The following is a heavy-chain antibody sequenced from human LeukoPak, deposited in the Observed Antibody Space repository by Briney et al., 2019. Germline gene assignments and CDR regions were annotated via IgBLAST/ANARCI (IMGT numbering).Heavy chain of an antibody. CDR3: ARRITKIRGFRSLHGFDP. V-gene: IGHV1-8*01. CDR2: MNPNSGNA. CDR1: GYTFTSYD. D-gene: IGHD3-10*01. Sequence: GASVKVSCKASGYTFTSYDINWVRQATGQGLEWMGWMNPNSGNAGYAQKFQGRVTMTRNTSISTAYMELSNLRPEDTAVYYCARRITKIRGFRSLHGFDPWGQGTLVIVSS. J-gene: IGHJ5*02.